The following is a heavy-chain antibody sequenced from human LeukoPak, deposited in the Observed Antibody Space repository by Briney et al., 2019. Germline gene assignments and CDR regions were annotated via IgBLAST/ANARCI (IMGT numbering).Heavy chain of an antibody. CDR2: INSDGSST. CDR3: ARVVQYYGSSGYPNAFDI. D-gene: IGHD3-22*01. V-gene: IGHV3-74*01. Sequence: GGSLRLSCAASGFTLSSYWMHWVRQAPGKGLVWVSRINSDGSSTSYADSVKGRFTISRDNAKNTLYLQMNSLRGEDTAVYYCARVVQYYGSSGYPNAFDIWGQGTMVTVSS. CDR1: GFTLSSYW. J-gene: IGHJ3*02.